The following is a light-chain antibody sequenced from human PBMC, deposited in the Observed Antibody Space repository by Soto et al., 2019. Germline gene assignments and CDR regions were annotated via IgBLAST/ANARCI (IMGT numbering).Light chain of an antibody. CDR3: QQYSRPPLP. CDR1: QSVLYSSNNKNY. Sequence: DIVMTQSPDSLAVSLGERATINCKSSQSVLYSSNNKNYLAWYQQKPGQPPQLLIYWASTRESGVPDRFNGRGSGTDFPLAISRLQAEDLAVYYCQQYSRPPLPFGRRTKVRI. V-gene: IGKV4-1*01. CDR2: WAS. J-gene: IGKJ3*01.